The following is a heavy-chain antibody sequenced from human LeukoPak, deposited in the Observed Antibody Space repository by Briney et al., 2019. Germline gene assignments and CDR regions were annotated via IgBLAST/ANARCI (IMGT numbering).Heavy chain of an antibody. CDR3: ARDGGGGGSYPDY. Sequence: GGSLTLSCAASGFTFSSYTMHWVRQAPGKGLEWVAVMSNDGNYYADSEKGRFTISRDNSKNTLYLQMNSLRPEDTAVYYCARDGGGGGSYPDYWGQGTLVTVSS. D-gene: IGHD1-26*01. CDR2: MSNDGN. J-gene: IGHJ4*02. V-gene: IGHV3-30*04. CDR1: GFTFSSYT.